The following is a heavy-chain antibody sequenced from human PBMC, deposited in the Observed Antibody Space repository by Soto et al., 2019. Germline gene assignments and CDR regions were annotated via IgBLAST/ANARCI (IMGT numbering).Heavy chain of an antibody. D-gene: IGHD2-2*01. CDR3: ARADCSSTSCYSPDPFDI. Sequence: QVQLVQSGAEVKKPGASVKVSCKASGYTFTSYGISWVRQAPGQGLEWMGWISAYNGNTNYAQKLQGRVTMTTDTSTSTDYMELRSLRSDDTAVYYCARADCSSTSCYSPDPFDIWGQGTMVTVSS. CDR2: ISAYNGNT. V-gene: IGHV1-18*01. CDR1: GYTFTSYG. J-gene: IGHJ3*02.